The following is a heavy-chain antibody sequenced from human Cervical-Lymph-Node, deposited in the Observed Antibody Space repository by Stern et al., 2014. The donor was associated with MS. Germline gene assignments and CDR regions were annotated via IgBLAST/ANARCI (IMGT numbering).Heavy chain of an antibody. D-gene: IGHD6-19*01. J-gene: IGHJ4*02. Sequence: VQLVESGGGVVQPGRSLRLSCAASGFTFSSYGMHWVRQAPGKGLEWVAVIWYDGSNKYYADSVNGRFPISRDNSKNTLYLQMNSLRAEDTAVYYCARAVAERGYYFDYWGQGTLVTVSS. CDR1: GFTFSSYG. CDR2: IWYDGSNK. CDR3: ARAVAERGYYFDY. V-gene: IGHV3-33*01.